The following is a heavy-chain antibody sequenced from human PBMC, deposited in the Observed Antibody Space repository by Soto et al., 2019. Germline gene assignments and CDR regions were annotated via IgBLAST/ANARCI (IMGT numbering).Heavy chain of an antibody. CDR2: SSHRDGST. V-gene: IGHV3-23*01. CDR3: AKEWSPDDY. D-gene: IGHD3-3*01. Sequence: EVQLLESGGGLVQPGGSLRLSCAASGFTFSSSAMSWVRQAPGKGLEWISSSSHRDGSTWYADSVKGRFTISRDNSKNTLYLQMSSLRAEDTAVYYCAKEWSPDDYWGQGTLVTGSS. J-gene: IGHJ4*02. CDR1: GFTFSSSA.